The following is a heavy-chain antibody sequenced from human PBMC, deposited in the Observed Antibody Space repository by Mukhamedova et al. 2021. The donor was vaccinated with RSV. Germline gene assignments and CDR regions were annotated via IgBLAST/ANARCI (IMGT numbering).Heavy chain of an antibody. V-gene: IGHV3-23*01. J-gene: IGHJ5*02. CDR2: VSGSGGST. CDR3: AKNSGGYSSYPS. Sequence: APGKGLEWVSGVSGSGGSTYYADSVKGRFTISRDNSKNTLYLQMNSLRAEDTAVYYCAKNSGGYSSYPSWGQGTLITVSS. D-gene: IGHD1-26*01.